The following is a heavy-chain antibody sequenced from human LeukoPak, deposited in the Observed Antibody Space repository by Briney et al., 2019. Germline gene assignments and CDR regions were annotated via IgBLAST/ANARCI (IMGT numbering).Heavy chain of an antibody. J-gene: IGHJ3*02. V-gene: IGHV3-53*01. CDR2: FLNDGRI. Sequence: GGSLRLSCAASGLTVSSTSMTWVRQAPGEGLEWVSDFLNDGRIYYSDSVKGRCTISKDNSQNTGNLQMDNLRAEDAAIYYCASYKRAYDNWGQGTVVTVAS. CDR1: GLTVSSTS. CDR3: ASYKRAYDN. D-gene: IGHD1-14*01.